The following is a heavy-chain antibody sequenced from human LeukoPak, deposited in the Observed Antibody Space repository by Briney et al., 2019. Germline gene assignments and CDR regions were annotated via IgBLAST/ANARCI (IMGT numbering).Heavy chain of an antibody. D-gene: IGHD3-10*01. V-gene: IGHV3-48*01. CDR1: GFTFSSYA. J-gene: IGHJ5*02. CDR2: ISTSGSST. Sequence: GGSLRLSCVVPGFTFSSYAMNWVRQAPGKGLEWISYISTSGSSTYYADSVKGRFTVSRDDAKNSLSLQMNSLRAEDTAVYYCAREGGSGSYQISWGQGTLVTVSS. CDR3: AREGGSGSYQIS.